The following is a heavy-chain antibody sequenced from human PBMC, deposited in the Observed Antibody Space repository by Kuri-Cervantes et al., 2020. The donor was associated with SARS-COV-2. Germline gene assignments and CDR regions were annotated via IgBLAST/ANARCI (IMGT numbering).Heavy chain of an antibody. V-gene: IGHV2-5*02. J-gene: IGHJ4*02. CDR1: GFSLGTGGVG. CDR3: AHRPHSTSWSYYFDY. Sequence: SGPTLVKPPQTLTLTCTFPGFSLGTGGVGVGWIRQPPGKALEWLAFIYWDDDKRYSPSLRSRLTITKDTSKNQVVLTMANMDPVDTATYYCAHRPHSTSWSYYFDYWGQGALVTVSS. CDR2: IYWDDDK. D-gene: IGHD6-13*01.